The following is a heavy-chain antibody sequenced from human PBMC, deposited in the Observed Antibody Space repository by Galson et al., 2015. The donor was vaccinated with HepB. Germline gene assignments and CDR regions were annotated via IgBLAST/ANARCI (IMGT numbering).Heavy chain of an antibody. CDR1: GFTFSTYD. V-gene: IGHV3-13*05. CDR3: ARSEYTSSWRWGPGVSFDMDV. CDR2: IGTAGDP. Sequence: SLRLSCAASGFTFSTYDMHWVRQVTGKSLEWVSAIGTAGDPYYPGSVKGRFTISRENAKNSFYLQMNSLTAGDTAVYYCARSEYTSSWRWGPGVSFDMDVWGRGTTVTVSS. J-gene: IGHJ6*03. D-gene: IGHD6-13*01.